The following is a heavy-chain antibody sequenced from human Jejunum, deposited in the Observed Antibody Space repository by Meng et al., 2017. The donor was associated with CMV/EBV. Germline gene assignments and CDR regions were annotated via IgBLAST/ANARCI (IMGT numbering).Heavy chain of an antibody. CDR3: AMRGGKCNGGRCYSGIVVSAHPDY. CDR1: GHTFMDYY. J-gene: IGHJ4*02. D-gene: IGHD2-15*01. V-gene: IGHV1-46*01. Sequence: QVQLVQSGAEVQKPGASVKLSCQASGHTFMDYYIHWVRQAPGQGLEWIGIINPSGGGTTYAQKFQGRVTMTRDTSTSTVYMEMSTLKGDDTAVYFCAMRGGKCNGGRCYSGIVVSAHPDYWGRGTLVTVSS. CDR2: INPSGGGT.